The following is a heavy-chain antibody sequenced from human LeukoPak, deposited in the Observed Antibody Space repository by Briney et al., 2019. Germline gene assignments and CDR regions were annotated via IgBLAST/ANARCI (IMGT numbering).Heavy chain of an antibody. CDR3: AKGPYTGSPYYFDY. J-gene: IGHJ4*02. CDR1: GFTFSSSA. CDR2: ISASGGST. D-gene: IGHD1-26*01. Sequence: GGSLRLSCAASGFTFSSSAMSWVRQVPGKGLEWVSGISASGGSTSYADSVRGRFTISRDNSKNTLYLQMNSLRAEDTAVYYCAKGPYTGSPYYFDYWGQGTLVTVSS. V-gene: IGHV3-23*01.